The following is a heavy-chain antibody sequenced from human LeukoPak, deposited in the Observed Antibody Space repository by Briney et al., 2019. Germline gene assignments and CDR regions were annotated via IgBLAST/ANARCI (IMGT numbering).Heavy chain of an antibody. CDR2: IYYSGST. CDR3: ARGRGYDY. CDR1: GGSISSSSYY. V-gene: IGHV4-39*01. Sequence: SETLSLTCTVSGGSISSSSYYWGWIRQPPGKGLEWIGSIYYSGSTYYNPSLKSRVTISVDTSKNQFSLKLSSVTAADTAVYYCARGRGYDYWGQGTLVTVSS. D-gene: IGHD5-18*01. J-gene: IGHJ4*02.